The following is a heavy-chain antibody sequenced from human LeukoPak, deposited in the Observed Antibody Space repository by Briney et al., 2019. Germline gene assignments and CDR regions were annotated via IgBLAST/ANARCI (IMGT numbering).Heavy chain of an antibody. CDR1: GFTFSSYI. D-gene: IGHD3-22*01. J-gene: IGHJ4*02. V-gene: IGHV3-21*01. Sequence: PGGSLRLSCAASGFTFSSYIMNWVRQAPGKGLEWVSSISSSSGYIYYADSVKGRFTISRDNAKNSLYSQMNSLRAEDTAVYSCARVDSSGYGLDNWGQGTLVTVSS. CDR2: ISSSSGYI. CDR3: ARVDSSGYGLDN.